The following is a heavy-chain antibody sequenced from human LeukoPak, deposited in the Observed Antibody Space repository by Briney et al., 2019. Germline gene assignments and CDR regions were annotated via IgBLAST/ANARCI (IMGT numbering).Heavy chain of an antibody. V-gene: IGHV1-2*02. D-gene: IGHD1-7*01. Sequence: APVKVSCKASGYTFSASYIHWVRQAPGQGLEWMAWINPDGGGTTYAQNFEGRVTVTRDTSISTVYMDLNSLKSDDTAVYYCARGLLRELKGFDPWGQGTLVTVSS. CDR3: ARGLLRELKGFDP. J-gene: IGHJ5*02. CDR2: INPDGGGT. CDR1: GYTFSASY.